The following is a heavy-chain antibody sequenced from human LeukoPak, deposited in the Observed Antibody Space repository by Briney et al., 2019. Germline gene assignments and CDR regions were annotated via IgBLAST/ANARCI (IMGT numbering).Heavy chain of an antibody. V-gene: IGHV4-61*02. Sequence: SETLSLTCTVSGDSISSGDYYWSWIRQPAGKGLDWIGRISSSGSTNYNPSLKSRVTISVDTSKNQFSLKLSSVTAADTAVYYCARDGYSYGHEYYMDVWGKGTTVTISS. CDR1: GDSISSGDYY. CDR2: ISSSGST. J-gene: IGHJ6*03. CDR3: ARDGYSYGHEYYMDV. D-gene: IGHD5-18*01.